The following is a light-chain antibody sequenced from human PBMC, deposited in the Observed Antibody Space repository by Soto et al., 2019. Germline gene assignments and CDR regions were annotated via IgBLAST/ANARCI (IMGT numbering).Light chain of an antibody. Sequence: EIVLTQSPGTLSLSPGERATLSCRASQSISSSYLAWYQQKPGQAPRPLIYGASSRATGIPDRFSGSGSGTDFTLTISRLEPEDFAMYYCQQYVSSPWTFGQGTKV. CDR1: QSISSSY. V-gene: IGKV3-20*01. J-gene: IGKJ1*01. CDR2: GAS. CDR3: QQYVSSPWT.